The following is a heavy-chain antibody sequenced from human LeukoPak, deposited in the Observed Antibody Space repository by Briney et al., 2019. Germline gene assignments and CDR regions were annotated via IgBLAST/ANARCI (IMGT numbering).Heavy chain of an antibody. J-gene: IGHJ4*02. V-gene: IGHV3-23*01. CDR3: AKGSSGSRPYYFHY. CDR1: GFTFSSYA. CDR2: ITDSAGST. Sequence: GGSLRLSCAASGFTFSSYAMSWVRQAPGEGLEWVSAITDSAGSTYHADSVKGRFTISRDNSKNTLYLQMNSLRAEDTAVCYCAKGSSGSRPYYFHYWGQGTLVTVSS. D-gene: IGHD3-10*01.